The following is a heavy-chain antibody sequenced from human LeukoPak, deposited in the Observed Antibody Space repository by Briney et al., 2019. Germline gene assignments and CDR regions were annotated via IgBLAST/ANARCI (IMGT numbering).Heavy chain of an antibody. CDR1: GYTFTSYG. CDR2: ISAYNGNT. J-gene: IGHJ4*02. CDR3: ARDVIDYESSGYYSIDY. D-gene: IGHD3-22*01. V-gene: IGHV1-18*01. Sequence: ASLKVSCKASGYTFTSYGISWVRRAPGQGLEWMGWISAYNGNTNYAQKLQGRVTMTTDTSTSTAYMELRSLRSDDTAVYYCARDVIDYESSGYYSIDYWGQGTLVTVSS.